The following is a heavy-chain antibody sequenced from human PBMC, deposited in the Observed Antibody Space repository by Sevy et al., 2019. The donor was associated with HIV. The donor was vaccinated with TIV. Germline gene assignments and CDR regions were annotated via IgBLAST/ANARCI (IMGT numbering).Heavy chain of an antibody. Sequence: SETLSLTCTVSGVSISNYYWACIRQPPGKGLECVGFSGSTNYNPSLKSRVTTSVDTSKNHFSLKLSSVTVADTAIYYCARGGPNQHQLDYFDYWGQGTLVTVSS. CDR2: SGST. CDR1: GVSISNYY. D-gene: IGHD6-13*01. CDR3: ARGGPNQHQLDYFDY. V-gene: IGHV4-59*01. J-gene: IGHJ4*02.